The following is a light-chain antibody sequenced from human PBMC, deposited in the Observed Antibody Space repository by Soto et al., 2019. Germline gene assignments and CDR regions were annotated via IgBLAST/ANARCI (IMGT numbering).Light chain of an antibody. J-gene: IGLJ1*01. CDR3: QSYDSSLTTFV. V-gene: IGLV1-40*01. Sequence: QSVLTQPPSVSGAPGQRVAISCTGSSSNIGAEYDVHWYQQLPGTAPKRLIYGDNNRPSGVPDRFSGSKSGPSASLAITGLQPEDEADYYCQSYDSSLTTFVFGTGTKVTVL. CDR2: GDN. CDR1: SSNIGAEYD.